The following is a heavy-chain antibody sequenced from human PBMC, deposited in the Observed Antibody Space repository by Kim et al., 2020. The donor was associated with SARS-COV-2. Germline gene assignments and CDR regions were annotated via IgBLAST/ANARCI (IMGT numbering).Heavy chain of an antibody. D-gene: IGHD2-21*02. J-gene: IGHJ6*02. Sequence: GGSLRLSCAASGFTFDDYTMHWVRQAPGKGLEWVSLISWDGGSTYYADSVKGRFTISRDNSKNSLYLQMNSLRTEDTALYYCAKDRGGWTAHPYYYYGMDVWGQGTTVTVSS. CDR2: ISWDGGST. CDR1: GFTFDDYT. V-gene: IGHV3-43*01. CDR3: AKDRGGWTAHPYYYYGMDV.